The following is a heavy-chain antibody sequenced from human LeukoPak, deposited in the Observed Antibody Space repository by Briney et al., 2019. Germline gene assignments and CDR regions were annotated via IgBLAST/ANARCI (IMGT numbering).Heavy chain of an antibody. CDR2: ISGTGGRT. V-gene: IGHV3-23*01. D-gene: IGHD6-13*01. J-gene: IGHJ4*02. CDR3: AREDGYSSSWYSDY. Sequence: QTGGSLRLSCAASGFIFSSYAMSWVRQAPGKGLEWVLGISGTGGRTHYADSVKGRFTISRDNAKNSLYLQMNSLRAEDTAVYYCAREDGYSSSWYSDYWGQGTLVTVSS. CDR1: GFIFSSYA.